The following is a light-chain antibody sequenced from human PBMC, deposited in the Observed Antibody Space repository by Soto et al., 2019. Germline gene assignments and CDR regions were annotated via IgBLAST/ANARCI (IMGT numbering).Light chain of an antibody. CDR3: QERSNWPLLT. CDR1: QSVYSY. Sequence: EIVLTQSPATLSLSPGERATLSCRASQSVYSYLAWYQQKPGQAPRLLIYDASNRATGIPARFSGSGSGTDFTLTISSLEPEDMAVYYCQERSNWPLLTFGGGTKVEIK. CDR2: DAS. J-gene: IGKJ4*01. V-gene: IGKV3-11*01.